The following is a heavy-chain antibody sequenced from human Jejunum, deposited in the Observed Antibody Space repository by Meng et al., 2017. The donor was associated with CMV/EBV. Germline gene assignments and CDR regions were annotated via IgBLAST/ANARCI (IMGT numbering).Heavy chain of an antibody. Sequence: FTFSAFTMGWVRQAAGKGLEWVSTLDYTGGGIKYADSVKGRFIISRDTSKNTLFLQMNSLMADDTAIYYCAKGVSSTSPYRAYDVLGQGTMVTVSS. CDR1: FTFSAFT. J-gene: IGHJ3*01. CDR3: AKGVSSTSPYRAYDV. CDR2: LDYTGGGI. V-gene: IGHV3-23*01. D-gene: IGHD2-2*01.